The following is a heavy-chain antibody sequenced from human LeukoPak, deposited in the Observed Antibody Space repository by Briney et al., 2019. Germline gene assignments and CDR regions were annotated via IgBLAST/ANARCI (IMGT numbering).Heavy chain of an antibody. J-gene: IGHJ4*02. Sequence: SETLSLTCTVSGGSISSYYWSWIRQPPGKGLEWIGYIYYSGSTNYNPSLKSRVTISVDTSKNQFSLKLSSVTAADTAVYYCARDVTPVTLWGQGTLVTVSS. CDR3: ARDVTPVTL. V-gene: IGHV4-59*01. CDR2: IYYSGST. D-gene: IGHD3-16*01. CDR1: GGSISSYY.